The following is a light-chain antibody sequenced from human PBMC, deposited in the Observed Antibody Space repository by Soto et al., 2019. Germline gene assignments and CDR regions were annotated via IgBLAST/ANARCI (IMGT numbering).Light chain of an antibody. Sequence: QSVLTQPPSASGSPGQSVTISCTGTSSDVGGYNSVSWYQQHPGKAPKLMIYEVSKRPSGVPDRFSGSKSGNTASLTVSGLQAEDEADYCCSSYAGSNNLVFGRGTQLTVL. CDR2: EVS. CDR1: SSDVGGYNS. J-gene: IGLJ2*01. V-gene: IGLV2-8*01. CDR3: SSYAGSNNLV.